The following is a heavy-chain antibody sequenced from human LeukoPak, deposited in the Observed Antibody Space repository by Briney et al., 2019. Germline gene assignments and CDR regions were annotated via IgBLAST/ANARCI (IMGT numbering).Heavy chain of an antibody. Sequence: PSETLSLTCTVSGGSISSYYWSWIRQPAGKGLEWIGRIYTSGSTNYNPSLKSRVTMSVDTSKSQFSLKLSSVTAADTAVYYCARDLRNPQLYGSGFDPWGQGTLVTVSS. CDR1: GGSISSYY. J-gene: IGHJ5*02. CDR3: ARDLRNPQLYGSGFDP. V-gene: IGHV4-4*07. D-gene: IGHD3-10*01. CDR2: IYTSGST.